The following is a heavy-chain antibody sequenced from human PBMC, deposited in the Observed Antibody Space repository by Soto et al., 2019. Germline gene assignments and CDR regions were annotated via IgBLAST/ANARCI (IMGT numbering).Heavy chain of an antibody. Sequence: EVQLVESGGGLVQPGGSLRLSCAASGFTFSSYWMHWVRQAPGKGLVWVSRINSDGSSTNSADSVKGRFTISRDNAKNTLYQHMNSLRAEDTAVYYCARDQSAGDWFDPWGQGTLVTVSS. CDR1: GFTFSSYW. D-gene: IGHD4-17*01. CDR3: ARDQSAGDWFDP. V-gene: IGHV3-74*01. CDR2: INSDGSST. J-gene: IGHJ5*02.